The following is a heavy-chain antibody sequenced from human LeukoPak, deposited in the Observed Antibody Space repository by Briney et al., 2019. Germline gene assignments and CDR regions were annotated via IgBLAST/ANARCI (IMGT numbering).Heavy chain of an antibody. Sequence: GGSLRLSCATSGFTFSTYWMSWVRQAPGKGLEWVANIKQDGSETYYADSVKGRFTIFRDNSKNTLYLQMNSLRAEDTAVYYCAKDIGDYYDSSGSDAFDIWGQGTMVTVSS. CDR3: AKDIGDYYDSSGSDAFDI. CDR1: GFTFSTYW. J-gene: IGHJ3*02. D-gene: IGHD3-22*01. CDR2: IKQDGSET. V-gene: IGHV3-7*03.